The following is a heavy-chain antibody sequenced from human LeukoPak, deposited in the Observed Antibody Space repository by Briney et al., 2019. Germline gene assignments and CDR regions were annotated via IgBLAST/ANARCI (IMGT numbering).Heavy chain of an antibody. Sequence: GASVKVSCKASGYTFIDNYIHWVRQAPGQGLEWMGWIAPKSGATNYAPKLQGRVTMTRDTSTSTVYMELSSLRSEDTAVYYCARGDSGYYGSGSYGYYFDYWGQGTLVTVSS. V-gene: IGHV1-2*02. D-gene: IGHD3-10*01. J-gene: IGHJ4*02. CDR1: GYTFIDNY. CDR3: ARGDSGYYGSGSYGYYFDY. CDR2: IAPKSGAT.